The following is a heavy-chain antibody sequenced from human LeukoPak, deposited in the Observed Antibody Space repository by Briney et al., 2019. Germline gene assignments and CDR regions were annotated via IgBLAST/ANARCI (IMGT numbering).Heavy chain of an antibody. D-gene: IGHD1-1*01. CDR3: ARTSSSGTNDAFDI. Sequence: ASVKVSCEASGYTFTSYGISWVRQAPGQGLEWMGWISAYNGNTNYAQKLQGRVTMTTDTSTSTAYMELRSLRSDDTAVYYCARTSSSGTNDAFDIWGQGTMVTVSS. CDR2: ISAYNGNT. V-gene: IGHV1-18*01. CDR1: GYTFTSYG. J-gene: IGHJ3*02.